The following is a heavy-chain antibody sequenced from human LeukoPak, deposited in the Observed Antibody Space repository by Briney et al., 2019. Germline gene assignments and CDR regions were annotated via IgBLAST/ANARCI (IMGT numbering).Heavy chain of an antibody. CDR2: ISAYNGNT. Sequence: ASVKVSCKASGYTFTSYGISWVRQAPGQGLEWMGWISAYNGNTNYAQKLQGRVTMTTDTSTSTAYMELRSLRSEDTAVYYCARFIQPNYYYDSSGYAPYYYYGMDVWGQGTTVTVSS. J-gene: IGHJ6*02. D-gene: IGHD3-22*01. CDR3: ARFIQPNYYYDSSGYAPYYYYGMDV. V-gene: IGHV1-18*01. CDR1: GYTFTSYG.